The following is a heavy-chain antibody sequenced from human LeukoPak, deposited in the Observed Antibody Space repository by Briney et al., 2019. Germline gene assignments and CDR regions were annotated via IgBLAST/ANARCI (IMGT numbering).Heavy chain of an antibody. V-gene: IGHV1-69*13. CDR1: GGTFSSYA. J-gene: IGHJ6*03. CDR3: ARAIPTTGVAAAHYYMDV. Sequence: SVKVSCKASGGTFSSYALSWVRQAPGQGLEWMGGIIPIFGTANYAQKFQGRVTTTAEESTSTAYMELSSLRSEDTAVYYCARAIPTTGVAAAHYYMDVWGKGTTVTVSS. CDR2: IIPIFGTA. D-gene: IGHD6-13*01.